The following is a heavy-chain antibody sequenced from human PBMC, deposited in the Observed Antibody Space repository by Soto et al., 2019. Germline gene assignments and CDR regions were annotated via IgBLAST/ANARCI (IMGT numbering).Heavy chain of an antibody. J-gene: IGHJ6*02. CDR2: IKQDGSEK. V-gene: IGHV3-7*01. Sequence: PGGSLRLSCAASGFTFSSFWMSWVRQAPGKGLEWVANIKQDGSEKYYVDSVKGRFTISRDNAKNSLYLQMNSLRAEDTAVYYCARDKGRFFLLGDVWGQGTTVTVSS. CDR1: GFTFSSFW. CDR3: ARDKGRFFLLGDV. D-gene: IGHD3-3*01.